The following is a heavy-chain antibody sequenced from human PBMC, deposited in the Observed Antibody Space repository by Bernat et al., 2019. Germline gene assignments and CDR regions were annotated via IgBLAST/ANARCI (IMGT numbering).Heavy chain of an antibody. CDR3: ARVDRSSWTYYYMDV. Sequence: EVQLVESGGGVVRPGGSLRLSCAASGFTFDDYGMSWVRQAPGKGLEWVSGINWNGGSKGYADSVKGRFTISRDNAKNSLYLQMNSLRAEDTAMYYCARVDRSSWTYYYMDVWGKGTTVTVSS. D-gene: IGHD6-13*01. CDR2: INWNGGSK. CDR1: GFTFDDYG. V-gene: IGHV3-20*04. J-gene: IGHJ6*03.